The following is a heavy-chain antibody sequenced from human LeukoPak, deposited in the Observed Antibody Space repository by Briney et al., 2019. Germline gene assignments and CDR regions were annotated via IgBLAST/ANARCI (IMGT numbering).Heavy chain of an antibody. CDR1: GDSISGANW. CDR3: ARLWGTFEK. V-gene: IGHV4-4*02. D-gene: IGHD7-27*01. Sequence: SETLSLTCAVSGDSISGANWWTGVRQPPGKGRAWTGEINQSGSANYNPSLKRRANIAVDKSKNQLSLRLTSVTAADTAVYYCARLWGTFEKWGRGCLVTVSS. J-gene: IGHJ4*02. CDR2: INQSGSA.